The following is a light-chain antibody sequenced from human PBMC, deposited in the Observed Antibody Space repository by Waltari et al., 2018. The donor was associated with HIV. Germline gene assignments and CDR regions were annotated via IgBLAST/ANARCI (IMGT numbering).Light chain of an antibody. CDR1: NSDVGSYNR. CDR3: CSYAGSYIV. J-gene: IGLJ1*01. CDR2: NVR. V-gene: IGLV2-11*01. Sequence: QSALTQLRSVSASTGQSVTISCTGTNSDVGSYNRVSWYQQHPGKAPKVMIYNVRERPAGVPDRFSGSKSANTASLTISGLQADDEADYLCCSYAGSYIVFGTGTKVTVL.